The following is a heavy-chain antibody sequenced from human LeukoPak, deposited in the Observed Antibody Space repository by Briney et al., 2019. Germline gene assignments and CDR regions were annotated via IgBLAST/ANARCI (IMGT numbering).Heavy chain of an antibody. D-gene: IGHD6-13*01. CDR1: GGSISSSSYY. J-gene: IGHJ5*02. Sequence: SETLSLTCTVSGGSISSSSYYWGWIRQPPGKGLEWIGSIYYSGSTYYNPSLKSRVTISVDTSKNQFSLKLSSVTAADTAVYYCARFPLAAAGNVARWFDPWGQGTLVTVSP. V-gene: IGHV4-39*07. CDR3: ARFPLAAAGNVARWFDP. CDR2: IYYSGST.